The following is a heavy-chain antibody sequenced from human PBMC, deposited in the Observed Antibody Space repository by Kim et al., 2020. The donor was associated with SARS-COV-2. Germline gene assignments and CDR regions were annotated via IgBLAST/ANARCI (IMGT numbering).Heavy chain of an antibody. Sequence: SVKVSCKASGGTFSSYAISWVRQAPGQGLEWMGGIIPIFGTANYAQKFQGRVTITADESTSTAYMELSSLRSEDTAVYYCARASRYYYGSGSYFRANYYYYGMDVWGQGTTVTVSS. D-gene: IGHD3-10*01. CDR3: ARASRYYYGSGSYFRANYYYYGMDV. V-gene: IGHV1-69*13. CDR2: IIPIFGTA. J-gene: IGHJ6*02. CDR1: GGTFSSYA.